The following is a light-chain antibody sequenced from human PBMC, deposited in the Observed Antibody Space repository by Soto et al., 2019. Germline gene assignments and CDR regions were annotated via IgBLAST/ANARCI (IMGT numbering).Light chain of an antibody. CDR2: GNG. CDR3: SSHTSSSSPYV. CDR1: SSSIGAGYE. V-gene: IGLV1-40*01. J-gene: IGLJ1*01. Sequence: QSVLTQPPSVSGAPGQRVTISCSGTSSSIGAGYEVHWYHQLPGTAPKLVVSGNGNRPSGVPDRLSASKSGTSASLAITGLQAEDEGHYYCSSHTSSSSPYVFGTGTKLTVL.